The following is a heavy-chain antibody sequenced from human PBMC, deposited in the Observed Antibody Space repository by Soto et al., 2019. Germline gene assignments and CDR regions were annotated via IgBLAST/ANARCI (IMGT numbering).Heavy chain of an antibody. V-gene: IGHV3-43*01. J-gene: IGHJ3*02. Sequence: TGGSLRLSCAASGFTFDDYTMHWVRQAPGKGLEWVSLISWDGGSTYYADSVKGRFTISRDNSKNSLYLQMNSLRTEDTALYYCAKEGAPYCSGGSCGDAFDIWGQGTMVTVSS. CDR3: AKEGAPYCSGGSCGDAFDI. CDR2: ISWDGGST. CDR1: GFTFDDYT. D-gene: IGHD2-15*01.